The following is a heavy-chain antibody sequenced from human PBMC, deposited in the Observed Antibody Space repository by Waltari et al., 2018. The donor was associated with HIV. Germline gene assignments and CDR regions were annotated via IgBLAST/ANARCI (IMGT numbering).Heavy chain of an antibody. Sequence: QVQLVQSGAEVKKPGASVKVSCKASGYPFTSYAMHWGRQAPGQRLEWMGWINAGNGNTKYSQKFQGRVTITRDTSASTAYMELSSLRSEDTAVYYCARDIPRMGIDYWGQGTLVTVSS. J-gene: IGHJ4*02. V-gene: IGHV1-3*01. CDR2: INAGNGNT. CDR3: ARDIPRMGIDY. D-gene: IGHD2-15*01. CDR1: GYPFTSYA.